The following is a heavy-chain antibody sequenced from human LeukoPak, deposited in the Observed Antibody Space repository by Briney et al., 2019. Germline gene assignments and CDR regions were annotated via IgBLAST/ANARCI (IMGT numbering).Heavy chain of an antibody. D-gene: IGHD3-3*01. CDR1: GFTFSDYY. V-gene: IGHV3-11*01. J-gene: IGHJ6*02. Sequence: GGSLRLSCAASGFTFSDYYMSWIRQAPGKGLEWASYISSSGSTIYYADSVKGRFTISRDNAKSSLYLQMNSLRAEDTAVYYCARDSYDFWSGYYYGMDVWGQGTTVTVSS. CDR2: ISSSGSTI. CDR3: ARDSYDFWSGYYYGMDV.